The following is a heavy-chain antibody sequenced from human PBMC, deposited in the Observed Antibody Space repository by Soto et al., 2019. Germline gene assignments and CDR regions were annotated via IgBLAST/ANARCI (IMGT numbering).Heavy chain of an antibody. Sequence: QVQLQESGPGLVKPSQTLSLTCTVSGGSISSGGYYWSWIRQHPGKGLEWIGSIYNSRSSYYNQSPQSRVSMPADTSKNHFPRKLNSVTSADPVVYECAREPAPWRDGNLVTGSS. CDR3: AREPAP. CDR1: GGSISSGGYY. CDR2: IYNSRSS. J-gene: IGHJ5*02. V-gene: IGHV4-31*03.